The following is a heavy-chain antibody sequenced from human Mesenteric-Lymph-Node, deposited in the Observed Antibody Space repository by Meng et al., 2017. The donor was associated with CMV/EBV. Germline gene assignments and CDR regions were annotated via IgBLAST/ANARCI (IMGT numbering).Heavy chain of an antibody. V-gene: IGHV3-23*01. CDR2: ISGSGGST. CDR3: ARVLRSGYYRIDP. Sequence: GGSLRLSCAASGFTFSSYAMSWVRQAPGKGLEWVSAISGSGGSTYYADSVKGRFTISRDNSKNTLYLQMNSLRVEDTAVYYCARVLRSGYYRIDPWGQGTLVTVSS. CDR1: GFTFSSYA. J-gene: IGHJ5*02. D-gene: IGHD3-3*01.